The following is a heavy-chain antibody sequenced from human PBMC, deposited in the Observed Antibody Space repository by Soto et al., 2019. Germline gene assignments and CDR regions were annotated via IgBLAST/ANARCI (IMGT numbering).Heavy chain of an antibody. J-gene: IGHJ5*02. CDR3: ARGRHNNFIDP. V-gene: IGHV4-31*03. CDR2: IYYSGST. D-gene: IGHD1-1*01. Sequence: QVQLQESGPGLVKPSQTLSLTCTVSGASMSSGGYYWTWIRQSPGKGLEWIGYIYYSGSTYYNPSLESRVAVSLDTPRSQFALTLHSVTAADTAIYYCARGRHNNFIDPWGQGTLVTVSS. CDR1: GASMSSGGYY.